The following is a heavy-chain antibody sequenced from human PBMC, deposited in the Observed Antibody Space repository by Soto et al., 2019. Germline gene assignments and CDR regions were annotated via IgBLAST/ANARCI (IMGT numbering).Heavy chain of an antibody. Sequence: QLQLQESGPGLVNPSETLSLTCTVSGGSISTSSYYWGWIRQPPGKGLEWIGCIHYSGSTYYNPSLKSRVTSTVDTSKNKSSRKLSSVTAADTAVYYCARRLFSSTWPGQFDYWGKGTLVTVSS. CDR1: GGSISTSSYY. J-gene: IGHJ4*02. V-gene: IGHV4-39*01. CDR3: ARRLFSSTWPGQFDY. D-gene: IGHD6-13*01. CDR2: IHYSGST.